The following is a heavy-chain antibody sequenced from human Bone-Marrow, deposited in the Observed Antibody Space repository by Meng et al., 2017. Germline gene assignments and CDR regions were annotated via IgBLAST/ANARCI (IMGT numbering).Heavy chain of an antibody. D-gene: IGHD1-20*01. V-gene: IGHV3-11*04. CDR1: GFTFSDYY. Sequence: QVELVGSGGGLVNPEGSLRLSCGASGFTFSDYYMSWIRQAPGKGLEWVSYISSSGSTIYYADSVKGRFTISRDNAKNSLYLQMNSLRAEDTAVYYCAREVRYNWNVGGYWGQGTLVTVSS. J-gene: IGHJ4*02. CDR2: ISSSGSTI. CDR3: AREVRYNWNVGGY.